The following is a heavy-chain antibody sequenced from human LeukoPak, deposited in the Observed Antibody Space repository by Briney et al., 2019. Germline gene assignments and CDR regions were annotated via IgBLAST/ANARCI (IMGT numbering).Heavy chain of an antibody. CDR1: GGSISSSSYY. Sequence: PSETLSLTCTVSGGSISSSSYYWGWIRQPPGKGLEWIGSIYYSGSTYYNPSLKSRVTISIDTSKNQFSLKLSSVTAADTAVYYCARQRVSMDGSGSYYMSRRPEEGTFDYWGQGTLVTVSS. D-gene: IGHD3-10*01. J-gene: IGHJ4*02. CDR2: IYYSGST. V-gene: IGHV4-39*01. CDR3: ARQRVSMDGSGSYYMSRRPEEGTFDY.